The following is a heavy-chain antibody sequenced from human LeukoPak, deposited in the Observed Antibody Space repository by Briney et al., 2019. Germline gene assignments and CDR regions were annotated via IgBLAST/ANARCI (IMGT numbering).Heavy chain of an antibody. V-gene: IGHV3-15*07. D-gene: IGHD4-17*01. J-gene: IGHJ6*02. CDR1: GFTFNTYT. CDR2: IKSRTDGGTT. Sequence: GGSLRLSCAASGFTFNTYTMNWVRQAPGKGLEWVGRIKSRTDGGTTDYAAPVKGRFTISRDDSKNTLYLQMNSLKTEDTAVYYCTTGPTTVTTDYYYYYGMDVWGQGTTVTVSS. CDR3: TTGPTTVTTDYYYYYGMDV.